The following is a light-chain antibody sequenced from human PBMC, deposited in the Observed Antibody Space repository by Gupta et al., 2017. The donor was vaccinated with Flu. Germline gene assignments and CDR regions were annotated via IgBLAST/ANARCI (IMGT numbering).Light chain of an antibody. CDR2: EVS. CDR1: SSDVVFYNY. V-gene: IGLV2-14*01. Sequence: QSALTQPAPVSGSPGQSLTISCTGTSSDVVFYNYVSWYQQHPGKAPKLMIYEVSNRPSGVSNRFSGSKSGNAASLTISGLQAEDEADYYCSSYTSSSVVFGGGTKLTVL. CDR3: SSYTSSSVV. J-gene: IGLJ3*02.